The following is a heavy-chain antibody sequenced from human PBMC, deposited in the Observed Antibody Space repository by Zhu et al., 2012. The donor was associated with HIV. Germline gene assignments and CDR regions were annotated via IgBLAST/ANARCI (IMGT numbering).Heavy chain of an antibody. V-gene: IGHV4-38-2*02. CDR3: ARHSRSFNGWSKFDF. CDR2: VYHNGRT. J-gene: IGHJ4*02. Sequence: QVQLQESGPGLVKPSETLSLTCTVSSFSITSSYYWGWVRQSSGKGLEWIGTVYHNGRTFYNPSLESRVTISVDTSKNQFSLKLRSVTAADTAVYFCARHSRSFNGWSKFDFWGQGILVTVSS. D-gene: IGHD6-19*01. CDR1: SFSITSSYY.